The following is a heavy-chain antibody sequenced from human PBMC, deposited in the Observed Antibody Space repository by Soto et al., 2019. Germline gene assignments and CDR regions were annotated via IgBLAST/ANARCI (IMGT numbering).Heavy chain of an antibody. J-gene: IGHJ4*02. CDR1: GYSFTRYW. CDR3: ARHRSDYGDYVGDY. Sequence: PGESLKISCKGSGYSFTRYWIGWVRQMPGKGLEWMGIIYPGDSDTRYSTSFQGQVTISADKSISTAYLHWSSLKASDTAMYYCARHRSDYGDYVGDYWGQGTLVTVSS. CDR2: IYPGDSDT. V-gene: IGHV5-51*01. D-gene: IGHD4-17*01.